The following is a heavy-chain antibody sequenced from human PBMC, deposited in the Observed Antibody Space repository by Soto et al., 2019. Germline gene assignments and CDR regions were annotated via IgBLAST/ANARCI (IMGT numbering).Heavy chain of an antibody. J-gene: IGHJ2*01. CDR2: IGPYNGNT. D-gene: IGHD2-15*01. CDR1: GYTFSNYG. CDR3: ARCYCSIGSCYTCWHFDL. Sequence: QVQLVQSGPEVKKPGASVKVSCQASGYTFSNYGISWVRQAPGQGLEWMGWIGPYNGNTDYAQNFQGRVTMTRDTSTNTAYMELRSVRSDDTALYYCARCYCSIGSCYTCWHFDLWGRGALLTVSS. V-gene: IGHV1-18*01.